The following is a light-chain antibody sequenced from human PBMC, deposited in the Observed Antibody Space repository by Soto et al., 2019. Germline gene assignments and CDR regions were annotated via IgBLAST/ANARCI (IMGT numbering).Light chain of an antibody. CDR3: QHYNSYSEA. J-gene: IGKJ1*01. CDR1: QSISNW. Sequence: DIKMTQSPSTLPASVGDRVTITCRASQSISNWLAWYQQKQGTAPKLMIYHASTLESGVPSRFSGSGSGTEGTITISSLKKDDGATYYCQHYNSYSEAFGQGTKVDIK. CDR2: HAS. V-gene: IGKV1-5*01.